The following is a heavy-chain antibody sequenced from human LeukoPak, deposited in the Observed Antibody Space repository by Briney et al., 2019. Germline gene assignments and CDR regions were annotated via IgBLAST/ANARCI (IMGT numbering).Heavy chain of an antibody. D-gene: IGHD3-22*01. CDR1: GGSFSGYY. Sequence: PSETLSLTCAVYGGSFSGYYWSWIRQPPGKGLEWIGEINHSGSTNYNPSLKSRVTISVDTSKNQFSLKLSSVTAADTAVYYCASDGSGFNWFDPWGQGTLVTVSS. V-gene: IGHV4-34*01. J-gene: IGHJ5*02. CDR2: INHSGST. CDR3: ASDGSGFNWFDP.